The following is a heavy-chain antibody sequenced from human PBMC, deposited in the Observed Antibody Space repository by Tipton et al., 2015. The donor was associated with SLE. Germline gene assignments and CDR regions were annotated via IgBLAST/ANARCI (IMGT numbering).Heavy chain of an antibody. CDR2: SSTYIANT. CDR1: GYTFTSNG. J-gene: IGHJ4*02. V-gene: IGHV1-18*01. D-gene: IGHD1-7*01. CDR3: ARDRDWYYGPAPDY. Sequence: QLVQSGAEVKKPGASVKVSCKASGYTFTSNGINWVRQAPGQGLEWMGWSSTYIANTNYAQKFQGRVTMARDTSTSTVYMELSSLRSEDTAIYYCARDRDWYYGPAPDYWGQGTLLTVSS.